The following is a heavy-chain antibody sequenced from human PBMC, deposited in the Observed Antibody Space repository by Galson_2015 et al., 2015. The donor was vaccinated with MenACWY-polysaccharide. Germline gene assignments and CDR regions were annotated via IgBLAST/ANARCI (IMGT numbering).Heavy chain of an antibody. CDR2: INSDGSST. J-gene: IGHJ4*02. CDR1: GFTFSSYL. V-gene: IGHV3-74*01. CDR3: AKYSSSSHAVDH. D-gene: IGHD6-6*01. Sequence: LRLSCAASGFTFSSYLLHWVRHAPGKGLVWVSRINSDGSSTSYADSVKGRFTNSRDNAKNTLYLQMNSLRAEDTAVYYCAKYSSSSHAVDHWGQGTLVTVSP.